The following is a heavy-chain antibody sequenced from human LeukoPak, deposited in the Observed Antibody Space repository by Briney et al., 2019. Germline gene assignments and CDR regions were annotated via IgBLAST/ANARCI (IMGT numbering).Heavy chain of an antibody. D-gene: IGHD6-13*01. CDR3: VTDSATFKIEAGPASFDY. Sequence: SETLSLTCTLSGETLSDYYWSWIRQPPGKGLEWIGQIHYSGSTSYNPSLQSRVTISVDTSKNQFSLKLNSVTAADTALYYCVTDSATFKIEAGPASFDYWGQGTLVTVSS. J-gene: IGHJ4*02. CDR1: GETLSDYY. CDR2: IHYSGST. V-gene: IGHV4-59*08.